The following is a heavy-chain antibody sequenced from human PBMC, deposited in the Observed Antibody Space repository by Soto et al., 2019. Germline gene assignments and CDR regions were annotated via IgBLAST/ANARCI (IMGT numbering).Heavy chain of an antibody. Sequence: EVQLVESGGGLDQPGGSLRLSCAASGFTFSSYWMSWVRQAPGKGLEWVANIKEDGSEKTYVDAVKGPFTIARDNAKNSLYLQVDSMRAEDTAVYDCDRGIVPVDNDAFDIWGQGAMVAVSS. CDR1: GFTFSSYW. D-gene: IGHD2-2*01. CDR2: IKEDGSEK. V-gene: IGHV3-7*01. CDR3: DRGIVPVDNDAFDI. J-gene: IGHJ3*02.